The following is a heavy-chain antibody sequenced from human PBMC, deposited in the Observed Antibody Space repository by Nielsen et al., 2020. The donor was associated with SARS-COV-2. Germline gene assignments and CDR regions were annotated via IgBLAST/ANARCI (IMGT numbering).Heavy chain of an antibody. CDR2: INHSGST. CDR1: GGSFSSYY. D-gene: IGHD3-10*01. CDR3: ARPSRYYSSGSYHSDAQYYMDV. V-gene: IGHV4-34*01. Sequence: SETLSLTCAVYGGSFSSYYWTWIRQPPGKGLEWIGEINHSGSTNYNPSLKSRVTLSVDTSKNQFSLNLSSVTAADTAVYYCARPSRYYSSGSYHSDAQYYMDVWGKGTTVTVSS. J-gene: IGHJ6*03.